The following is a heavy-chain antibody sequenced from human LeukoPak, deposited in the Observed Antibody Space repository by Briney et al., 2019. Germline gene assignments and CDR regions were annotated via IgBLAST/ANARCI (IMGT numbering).Heavy chain of an antibody. J-gene: IGHJ3*02. CDR2: IYYSGST. CDR1: GGSISSYY. V-gene: IGHV4-59*12. CDR3: ARDNYYDSAI. D-gene: IGHD3-22*01. Sequence: PSETLSLTCTVSGGSISSYYWSWIRQPPGKGLEWIGSIYYSGSTYYNPSLKSRVTISVDTSKNQFSLKLSSVTAADTAVYYCARDNYYDSAIWGQGTMVTVSS.